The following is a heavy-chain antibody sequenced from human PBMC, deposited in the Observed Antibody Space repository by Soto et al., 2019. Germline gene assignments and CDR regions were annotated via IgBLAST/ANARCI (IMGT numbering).Heavy chain of an antibody. CDR3: ARDPRPSSWYGYYYYYGMDV. CDR2: IIPIFGTA. Sequence: QVQLVQSGAEVKKPGSSVKVSCKASGGTFSSYAISWVRQAPGQGLEWMGGIIPIFGTANYAQKFQGRVTITADESTSTAYMELSSLRSEDTAVYYCARDPRPSSWYGYYYYYGMDVWGQGTTVTVSS. D-gene: IGHD6-13*01. V-gene: IGHV1-69*01. J-gene: IGHJ6*02. CDR1: GGTFSSYA.